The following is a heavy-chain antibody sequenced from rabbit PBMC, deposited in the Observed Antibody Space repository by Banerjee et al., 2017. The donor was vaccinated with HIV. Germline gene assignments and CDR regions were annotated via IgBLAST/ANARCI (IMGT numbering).Heavy chain of an antibody. J-gene: IGHJ6*01. V-gene: IGHV1S40*01. CDR3: ARGTGSSGWGGDL. Sequence: QSLEESGGDLVKPGASLTLTCTASGFSFSTYYMCWVRQAPGKGLEWIACIYTGDGDTYYASWAKGRFTITKTSSTTVTLQMTSLTAADTATYFCARGTGSSGWGGDLWGPGTLVTVS. CDR1: GFSFSTYY. D-gene: IGHD4-1*01. CDR2: IYTGDGDT.